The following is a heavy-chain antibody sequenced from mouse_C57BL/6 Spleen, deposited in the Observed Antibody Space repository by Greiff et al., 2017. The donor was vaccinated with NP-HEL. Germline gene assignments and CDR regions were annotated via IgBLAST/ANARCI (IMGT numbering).Heavy chain of an antibody. D-gene: IGHD3-2*02. CDR3: ARRGSSGLYAMDD. J-gene: IGHJ4*01. V-gene: IGHV1-69*01. CDR1: GYPFTSYW. CDR2: IDPSDSYT. Sequence: QVQLQQPGAELVMPGASVKLSCKASGYPFTSYWMHWVKQRPGQGLEWIGEIDPSDSYTNYNQKFKGKSTLTVDKSSSTAYMQLSSLTSEDSAVYYCARRGSSGLYAMDDWGQGTSVTVAA.